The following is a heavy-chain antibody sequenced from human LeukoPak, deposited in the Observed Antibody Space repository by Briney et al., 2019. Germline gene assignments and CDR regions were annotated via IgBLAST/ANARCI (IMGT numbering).Heavy chain of an antibody. CDR3: ARDPDTTIDY. Sequence: SETLSLTCTVSGYSISSGYYWGWIRQPPGKGLEWIGSIYHSGSTYYNPSLKSRVTISVDTSKNQFSLKLSSVTAADTAVYYCARDPDTTIDYWGQGTLVTVSS. V-gene: IGHV4-38-2*02. D-gene: IGHD5-18*01. CDR1: GYSISSGYY. J-gene: IGHJ4*02. CDR2: IYHSGST.